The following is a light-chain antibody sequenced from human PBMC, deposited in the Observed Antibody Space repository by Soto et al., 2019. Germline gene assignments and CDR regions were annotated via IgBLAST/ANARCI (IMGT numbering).Light chain of an antibody. J-gene: IGLJ1*01. V-gene: IGLV2-8*01. Sequence: QSVLTQPPSASGSLGQSVTISCTGASSDVGGYNYVSWYQQHPGKAPKLLISEVLKRPSGVPDRFSGSKSGNTASLTISGLQAEDEADYYCSSYAGSNSFVFGTGTKVTVL. CDR1: SSDVGGYNY. CDR2: EVL. CDR3: SSYAGSNSFV.